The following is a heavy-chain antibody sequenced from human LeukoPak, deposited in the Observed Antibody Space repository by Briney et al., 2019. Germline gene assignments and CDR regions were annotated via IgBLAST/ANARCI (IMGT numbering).Heavy chain of an antibody. CDR3: ARGGDGYNYAFDM. V-gene: IGHV3-53*05. D-gene: IGHD5-24*01. CDR1: GFTFSNYA. J-gene: IGHJ3*02. CDR2: LFSGGTT. Sequence: GGSLRLSCVASGFTFSNYAMSWVRQAPGKGLEWVSVLFSGGTTYYADSVKGRFAISRDNSKNTLYLQMNGLRAEDTAVYYCARGGDGYNYAFDMWGQGTMVTVSS.